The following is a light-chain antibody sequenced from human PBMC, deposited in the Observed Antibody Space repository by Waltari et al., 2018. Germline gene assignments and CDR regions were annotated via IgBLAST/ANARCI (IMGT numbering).Light chain of an antibody. J-gene: IGKJ1*01. CDR3: QQYNNWPPWT. V-gene: IGKV3-15*01. Sequence: EIVMTQSPATLSVSPGERVPLSCRASQSVSDNLAWYQQKPGQAPRLLIYGASTRATGIPARFSGSGSGTEFTLTISSLQSEDFAVYYCQQYNNWPPWTFGQGTKVEIK. CDR1: QSVSDN. CDR2: GAS.